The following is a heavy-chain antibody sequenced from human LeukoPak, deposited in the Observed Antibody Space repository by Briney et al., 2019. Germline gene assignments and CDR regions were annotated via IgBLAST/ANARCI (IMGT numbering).Heavy chain of an antibody. CDR1: GGSISSYY. CDR2: IYYSGST. V-gene: IGHV4-59*12. CDR3: AREARTTMTTLIDY. J-gene: IGHJ4*02. Sequence: SETLSLTCTVSGGSISSYYWSWIRQPPGKGLEWIGYIYYSGSTNYNPSLKSRVTISVDTSKNQFSLKLSSVTAADTAVYYCAREARTTMTTLIDYWGQGTLVTVSS. D-gene: IGHD4-17*01.